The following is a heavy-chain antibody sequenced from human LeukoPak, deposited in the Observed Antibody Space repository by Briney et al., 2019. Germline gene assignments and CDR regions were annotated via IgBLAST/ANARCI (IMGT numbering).Heavy chain of an antibody. CDR3: ARAYSRSYSHFDD. V-gene: IGHV4-4*09. CDR2: IYTSGST. D-gene: IGHD1-26*01. Sequence: SETLSLTCTVSGGSISGYYWSWIRQPPGKGLEWIGYIYTSGSTNYNPSLKSRVTISVDTCKNQFSLRLSSVTAADTAMYFCARAYSRSYSHFDDWGQGTLVTVSS. J-gene: IGHJ4*02. CDR1: GGSISGYY.